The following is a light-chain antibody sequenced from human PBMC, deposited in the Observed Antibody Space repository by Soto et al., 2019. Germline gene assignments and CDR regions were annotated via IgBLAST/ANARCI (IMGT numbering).Light chain of an antibody. J-gene: IGLJ3*02. CDR3: MLSYSGDWV. CDR1: TGAVTSGQY. Sequence: QTVVTQEPSLTVSPGGTVTLTCGSSTGAVTSGQYSYWSQQKPGQAPRTLIYDTSNKHSWTPARFSGSLLGGKAALTLSGAQPEDEAAYYCMLSYSGDWVFGGGTKLTVL. V-gene: IGLV7-46*01. CDR2: DTS.